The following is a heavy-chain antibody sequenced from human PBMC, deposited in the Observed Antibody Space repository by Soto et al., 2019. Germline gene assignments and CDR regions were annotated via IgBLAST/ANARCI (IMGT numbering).Heavy chain of an antibody. CDR3: ARDVGIRAFDI. D-gene: IGHD7-27*01. V-gene: IGHV3-7*01. Sequence: GGSLRLSCAASGFTFSSYWMSWVRQAPGKGLEWVANIKQDGSEKYYVDSVKGRFTISRDNAKNSLYLQMNSLRAEDTAVYFCARDVGIRAFDIWGQGTMVTVSS. CDR2: IKQDGSEK. CDR1: GFTFSSYW. J-gene: IGHJ3*02.